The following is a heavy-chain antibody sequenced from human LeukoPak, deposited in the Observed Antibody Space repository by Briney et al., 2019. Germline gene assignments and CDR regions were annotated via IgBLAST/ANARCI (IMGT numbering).Heavy chain of an antibody. CDR3: ARWATTTTTGAFDM. CDR2: MYYSGATYT. Sequence: PSETLSRTCTVSGGSISNDNYYWGWIRQPPGKGLEWIGSMYYSGATYTYHNPSVKSRLTISVDTSESQFSLKLSSVTAADTAVYYCARWATTTTTGAFDMWGQGTMVTVSS. J-gene: IGHJ3*02. D-gene: IGHD1-1*01. V-gene: IGHV4-39*01. CDR1: GGSISNDNYY.